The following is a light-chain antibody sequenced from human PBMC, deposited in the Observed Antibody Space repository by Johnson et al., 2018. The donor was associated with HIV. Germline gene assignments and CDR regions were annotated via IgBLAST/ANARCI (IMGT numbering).Light chain of an antibody. CDR2: ENS. J-gene: IGLJ1*01. CDR3: GTWDTSLIAGGV. Sequence: QSVLTQPPSVSAAPGQKVTISCSGSSSNIGNNYVTWYQQFPGTAPKLLMYENSRRPSGTPDRFSGSKSGTSATLGITGLQTGDEADYYCGTWDTSLIAGGVFGTGTKVNVL. V-gene: IGLV1-51*02. CDR1: SSNIGNNY.